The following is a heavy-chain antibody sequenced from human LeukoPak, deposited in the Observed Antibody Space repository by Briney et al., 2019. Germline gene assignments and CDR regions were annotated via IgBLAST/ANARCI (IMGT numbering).Heavy chain of an antibody. V-gene: IGHV3-66*01. D-gene: IGHD4-17*01. CDR1: GFTVSSYY. CDR3: ARAHGDETYYYYGMDV. CDR2: IYSGGST. Sequence: GGSLRLSCAASGFTVSSYYMSWVRQAPGKGLEWVSVIYSGGSTYYADSVKGRFTISRDNSKNTLYLQMNSLRAEDTAVYYCARAHGDETYYYYGMDVWGQGTAVTVSS. J-gene: IGHJ6*02.